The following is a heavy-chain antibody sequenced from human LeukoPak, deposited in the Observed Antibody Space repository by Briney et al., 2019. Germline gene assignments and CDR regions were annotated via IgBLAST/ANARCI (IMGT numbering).Heavy chain of an antibody. CDR3: AKDIWGGGYYDSGSYYGIDY. V-gene: IGHV3-43D*03. CDR2: ISWDGGST. Sequence: GGSLRLSCAASGFTFDDYAMHWVRQAPGKGLEWVSLISWDGGSTDYADSVKGRFTISRDNSKNSLHLQMNSLRPEDSALYYCAKDIWGGGYYDSGSYYGIDYWGQGTLVTVSS. CDR1: GFTFDDYA. D-gene: IGHD3-10*01. J-gene: IGHJ4*02.